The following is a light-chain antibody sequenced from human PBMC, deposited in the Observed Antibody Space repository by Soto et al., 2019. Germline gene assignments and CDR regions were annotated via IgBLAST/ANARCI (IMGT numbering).Light chain of an antibody. CDR2: ASS. CDR1: QDSRND. J-gene: IGKJ1*01. CDR3: LQDYNHPRT. V-gene: IGKV1-6*01. Sequence: AIQMTQSPSSLSASVGDRVTISCRASQDSRNDLAWYQQKPGKAPKLLMYASSTLQSGVPSRCSGSGSATDFTLTISSLQPEDFATYYCLQDYNHPRTFGQGTKVEIK.